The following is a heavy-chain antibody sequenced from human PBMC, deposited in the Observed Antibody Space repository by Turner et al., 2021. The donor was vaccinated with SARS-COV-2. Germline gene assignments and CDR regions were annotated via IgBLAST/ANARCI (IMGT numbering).Heavy chain of an antibody. Sequence: QVPLQESGPGLVKPSETLSRSCTVSGVSITSTNFFWGWIRQSPGKGLEWMGTFSYSGSTFYNPSFKGRVTMSADPSKRQFFWRLTSVTAADTAVYYCARLYHHDTSGVDFWGQGTQVTVSS. D-gene: IGHD3-22*01. CDR3: ARLYHHDTSGVDF. V-gene: IGHV4-39*01. CDR2: FSYSGST. J-gene: IGHJ4*02. CDR1: GVSITSTNFF.